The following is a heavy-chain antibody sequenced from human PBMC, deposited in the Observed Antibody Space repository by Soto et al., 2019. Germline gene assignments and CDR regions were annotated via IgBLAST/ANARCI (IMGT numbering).Heavy chain of an antibody. V-gene: IGHV3-30*18. J-gene: IGHJ3*02. CDR1: GFTFRSYG. CDR2: ISYDGSNK. D-gene: IGHD1-26*01. Sequence: SLRLSCAASGFTFRSYGMHCVRQAPGKGLEWVAVISYDGSNKYYADSVKGRFTISRDNSKNTLYLQMNSLRAEDTAVYYCAKGGVGSTSNAFDIWGQGTMVTVSS. CDR3: AKGGVGSTSNAFDI.